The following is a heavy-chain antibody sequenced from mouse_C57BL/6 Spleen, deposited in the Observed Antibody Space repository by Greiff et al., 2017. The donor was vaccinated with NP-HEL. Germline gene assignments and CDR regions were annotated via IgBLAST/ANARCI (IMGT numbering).Heavy chain of an antibody. CDR1: GYTFTDYY. CDR2: IYPGSGNT. CDR3: ARRTTVGYYAMDY. V-gene: IGHV1-76*01. Sequence: QVQLKESGAELVRPGASVKLSCKASGYTFTDYYINWVKQRPGQGLEWIARIYPGSGNTYYNEKFKGKATLTAEKSSSTAYMQLSSLTSEDSAVYFCARRTTVGYYAMDYWGQGTSVTVSS. J-gene: IGHJ4*01. D-gene: IGHD1-1*01.